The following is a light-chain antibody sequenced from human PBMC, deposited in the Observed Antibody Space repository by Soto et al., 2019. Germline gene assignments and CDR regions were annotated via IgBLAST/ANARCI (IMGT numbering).Light chain of an antibody. Sequence: QSVLTQPPSASGTPGQRVTISCSGSSSNIGINTVNWYQQLPGTAPKLLIYSNNQRPSGVPDRFSGSKSGTSASLAVSGLQSVDEADYYCAAWDDSLNGYVFGTGTKLTVL. CDR2: SNN. CDR3: AAWDDSLNGYV. J-gene: IGLJ1*01. CDR1: SSNIGINT. V-gene: IGLV1-44*01.